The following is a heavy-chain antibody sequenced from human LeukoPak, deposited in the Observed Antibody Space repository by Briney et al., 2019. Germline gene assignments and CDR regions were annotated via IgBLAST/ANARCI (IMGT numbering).Heavy chain of an antibody. Sequence: GGSLRLSCAASGFTFSDYYMNWIRQAPGKGLEWVSYISSSSSSTNYADSVKGRFTISRDNAKNSLYLQMNSLRAEDTAVYYCARVPGEYAFDIWRQGTMVTVSA. V-gene: IGHV3-11*05. J-gene: IGHJ3*02. CDR3: ARVPGEYAFDI. D-gene: IGHD3-16*01. CDR2: ISSSSSST. CDR1: GFTFSDYY.